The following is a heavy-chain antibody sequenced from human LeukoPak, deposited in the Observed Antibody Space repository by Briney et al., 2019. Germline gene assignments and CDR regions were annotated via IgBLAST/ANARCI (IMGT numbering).Heavy chain of an antibody. V-gene: IGHV3-23*01. Sequence: GGSLSLSCAASGFTISGNYMSWARRAPGKGREWGSAISGSGGSTYYADSVKGRFTISRDNSKNTLYLQMNSLRAEDTAVYYCAKVTGYDFWSGYHNYYGMDVWGQGTTVTVSS. CDR2: ISGSGGST. CDR3: AKVTGYDFWSGYHNYYGMDV. J-gene: IGHJ6*02. CDR1: GFTISGNY. D-gene: IGHD3-3*01.